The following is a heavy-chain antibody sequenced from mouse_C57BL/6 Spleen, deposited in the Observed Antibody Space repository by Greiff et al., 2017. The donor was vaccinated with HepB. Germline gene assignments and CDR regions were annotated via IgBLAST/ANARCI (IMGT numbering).Heavy chain of an antibody. D-gene: IGHD3-2*02. CDR1: GYTFTSYW. Sequence: QVQLQQPGAELVKPGASVKLSCKASGYTFTSYWMQWVKQRPGQGLEWIGEIDPSDSYTNYNQKFKGKATLTVDTSSSTAYMQLSGLTSEDSAVYYCARWGDSSGPNYFDYWGQGTTLTVSS. CDR3: ARWGDSSGPNYFDY. CDR2: IDPSDSYT. J-gene: IGHJ2*01. V-gene: IGHV1-50*01.